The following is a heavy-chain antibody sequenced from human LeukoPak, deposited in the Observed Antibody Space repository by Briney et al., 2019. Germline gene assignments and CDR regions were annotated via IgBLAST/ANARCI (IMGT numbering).Heavy chain of an antibody. V-gene: IGHV1-69*13. CDR1: GGTFSSYA. D-gene: IGHD1-14*01. CDR3: ANRVIGTPGVGVAFDF. J-gene: IGHJ3*01. CDR2: IISIFGTA. Sequence: SVKVSCKASGGTFSSYAISWVRQAPGQGLEWMGGIISIFGTANYAQKFQGRVTITADESTSTAYMELSSLRAEDTAVYYCANRVIGTPGVGVAFDFWGQGTMVTVSS.